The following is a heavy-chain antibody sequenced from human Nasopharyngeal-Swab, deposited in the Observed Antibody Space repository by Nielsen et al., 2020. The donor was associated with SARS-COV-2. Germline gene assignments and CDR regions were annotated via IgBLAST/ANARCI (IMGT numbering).Heavy chain of an antibody. J-gene: IGHJ6*02. D-gene: IGHD3-9*01. V-gene: IGHV1-69*13. Sequence: SVKVSCKASGGTFSSYAISWVRRAPGQGLEWMGGIIPIFGTANYAQKFQGRVTITADESTSTAYMELSSLRSEDTAVYYCARDRYDILTGYYPPPYYGMDVWGQGTTVTVSS. CDR1: GGTFSSYA. CDR2: IIPIFGTA. CDR3: ARDRYDILTGYYPPPYYGMDV.